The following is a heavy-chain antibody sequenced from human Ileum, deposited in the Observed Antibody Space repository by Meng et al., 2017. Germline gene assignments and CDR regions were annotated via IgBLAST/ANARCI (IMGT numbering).Heavy chain of an antibody. CDR3: ARAPPDY. CDR1: GFTFSSYD. CDR2: ISTSGSTI. Sequence: GGSLSLSCAASGFTFSSYDMNWVRQAPGKGLEWVSWISTSGSTIYYADSVKGRLTITSDNAKNALYLQMNSLRGEDTAVYYCARAPPDYWGQGTLVTVSS. V-gene: IGHV3-48*03. J-gene: IGHJ4*02.